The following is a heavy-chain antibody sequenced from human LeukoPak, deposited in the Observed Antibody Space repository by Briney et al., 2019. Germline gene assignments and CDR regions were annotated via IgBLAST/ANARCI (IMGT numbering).Heavy chain of an antibody. CDR2: ISGRGGST. V-gene: IGHV3-23*01. Sequence: GGSLRLSCAASGFTFSSYAMSWVRQAPGKGLEWVSAISGRGGSTYYADSVKGRFTISRDNSKNTLYLQMNSLRAEDTAVYYCAKAWGYGDYSQALDYWGQGTLVTVSS. CDR1: GFTFSSYA. J-gene: IGHJ4*02. D-gene: IGHD4-17*01. CDR3: AKAWGYGDYSQALDY.